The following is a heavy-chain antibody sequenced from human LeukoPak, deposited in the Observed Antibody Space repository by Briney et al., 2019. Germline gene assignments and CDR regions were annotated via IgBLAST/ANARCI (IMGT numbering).Heavy chain of an antibody. CDR3: ARDKAAAGTNWFDP. J-gene: IGHJ5*02. Sequence: SVKVSXKASGGTFSSYAISWVRQAPGQGLEWMGGIIPIFGTANYAQKFQGRVTITTDESTSRAYMELSSLRSEDTAVYYCARDKAAAGTNWFDPWGQGTLVTVSS. CDR1: GGTFSSYA. CDR2: IIPIFGTA. V-gene: IGHV1-69*05. D-gene: IGHD6-13*01.